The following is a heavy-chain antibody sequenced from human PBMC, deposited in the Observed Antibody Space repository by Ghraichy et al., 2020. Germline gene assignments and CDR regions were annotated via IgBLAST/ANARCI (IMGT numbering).Heavy chain of an antibody. J-gene: IGHJ4*02. D-gene: IGHD3-22*01. Sequence: LRLSCTVSGGSISSGGYYWSWIRQHPGKGLEWIGYIYYSGSTYYNPSLKSRVTISVDTSKNQFSLKLSSVTAADTAVYYCATELNYYDSSGYYYGLVFWGQGTLVTVSS. CDR3: ATELNYYDSSGYYYGLVF. CDR1: GGSISSGGYY. CDR2: IYYSGST. V-gene: IGHV4-31*03.